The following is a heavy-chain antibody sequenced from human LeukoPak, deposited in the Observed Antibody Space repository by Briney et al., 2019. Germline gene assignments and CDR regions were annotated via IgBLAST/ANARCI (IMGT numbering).Heavy chain of an antibody. D-gene: IGHD2-2*01. Sequence: GGSLRLSCAASGFTFSSYAMSWVRQAPGKGLEWVSAISGSGGSTYYADSVKGRFTISRDNSKNTLYLQMNSLRAEDTAVYYRAKATYQLPRGPIGDYWGQGTLATVSS. J-gene: IGHJ4*02. V-gene: IGHV3-23*01. CDR2: ISGSGGST. CDR3: AKATYQLPRGPIGDY. CDR1: GFTFSSYA.